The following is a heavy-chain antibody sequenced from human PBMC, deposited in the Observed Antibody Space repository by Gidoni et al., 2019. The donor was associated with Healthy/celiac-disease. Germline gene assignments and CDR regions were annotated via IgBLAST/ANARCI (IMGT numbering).Heavy chain of an antibody. Sequence: EVQLVESGGGLVQPGGSLRLSCAASGFTFSRYWMHWGRQAPGKGLVWVSRINSDGNSIYYADSVKGRFTISRDNAKNTLYLQMNTLRAEDTAMYYCAREAHGYSYAYWGQGTLVTVSS. CDR2: INSDGNSI. CDR1: GFTFSRYW. J-gene: IGHJ4*02. V-gene: IGHV3-74*01. CDR3: AREAHGYSYAY. D-gene: IGHD5-18*01.